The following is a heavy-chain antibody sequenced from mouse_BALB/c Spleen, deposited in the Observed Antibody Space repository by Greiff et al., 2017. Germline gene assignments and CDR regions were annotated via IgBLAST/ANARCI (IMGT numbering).Heavy chain of an antibody. J-gene: IGHJ3*01. V-gene: IGHV14-4*02. D-gene: IGHD2-14*01. CDR1: GFNIKDYY. Sequence: VQLQQSGAELVRSGASVKLSCTASGFNIKDYYMHWVKQRPEQGLEWIGWIDPENGDTEYAPKFQGKATMTADTSSNTAYLQLSSLTSEDTAVYNCKGYYRYGWFAYWGEGTLVTVSA. CDR2: IDPENGDT. CDR3: KGYYRYGWFAY.